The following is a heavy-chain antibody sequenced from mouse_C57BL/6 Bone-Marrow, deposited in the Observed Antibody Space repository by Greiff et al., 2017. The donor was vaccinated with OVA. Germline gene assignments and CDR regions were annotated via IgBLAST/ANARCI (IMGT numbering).Heavy chain of an antibody. CDR2: IYPSDSDT. Sequence: QVQLQQPGAELVRPGSSVKLSCKASGYTFTSYWMDWVKQRPGQGLEWIGNIYPSDSDTHYNQKFKDKATLTVDKSSSTAYMQLSSLTSEDSAVYYCTREGDGYSAWFAYWGQGTLVTVSA. V-gene: IGHV1-61*01. CDR1: GYTFTSYW. J-gene: IGHJ3*01. D-gene: IGHD2-3*01. CDR3: TREGDGYSAWFAY.